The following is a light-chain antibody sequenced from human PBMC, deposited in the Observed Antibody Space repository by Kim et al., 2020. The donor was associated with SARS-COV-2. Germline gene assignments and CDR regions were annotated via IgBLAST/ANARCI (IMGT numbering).Light chain of an antibody. Sequence: DIQMTQSPSSVSASVGDRVTITCRASQGISSWLAWYQQKPGMAPKLLIYAASNLQSGVPSRFSGSGSGTDFTLTINSLQPEDFATYFCQQTYSVPQTFGPGTKVDIK. V-gene: IGKV1-12*01. CDR1: QGISSW. CDR2: AAS. J-gene: IGKJ1*01. CDR3: QQTYSVPQT.